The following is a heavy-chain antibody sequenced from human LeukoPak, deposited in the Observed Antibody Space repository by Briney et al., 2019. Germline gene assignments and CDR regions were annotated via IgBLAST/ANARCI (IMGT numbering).Heavy chain of an antibody. CDR1: GYTFTSYG. J-gene: IGHJ6*03. D-gene: IGHD3-10*01. CDR2: ISAYNGNT. Sequence: ASVKVSCKASGYTFTSYGISWVRQAPGQGLEWMGWISAYNGNTNYAQKLQGRVTMTTDTSTSTAYMELRSLRSDDTAVYYCARGRWGFGATLYDYYYYYMDVWGKGTTVTVSS. V-gene: IGHV1-18*01. CDR3: ARGRWGFGATLYDYYYYYMDV.